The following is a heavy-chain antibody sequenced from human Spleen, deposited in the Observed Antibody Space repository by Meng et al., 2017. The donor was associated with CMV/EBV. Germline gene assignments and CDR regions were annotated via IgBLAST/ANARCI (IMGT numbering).Heavy chain of an antibody. Sequence: ASVKVSCKTSGYTFASYDIIWVRQAPGQGLECMAWTSAHNGQTNYAQKFQGRVTMTTDTSTSTAYMELRSLRSDDTAVYYCARSYSNYYYGMDVWGQGSTVTVSS. CDR2: TSAHNGQT. CDR3: ARSYSNYYYGMDV. J-gene: IGHJ6*02. CDR1: GYTFASYD. V-gene: IGHV1-18*01. D-gene: IGHD4-11*01.